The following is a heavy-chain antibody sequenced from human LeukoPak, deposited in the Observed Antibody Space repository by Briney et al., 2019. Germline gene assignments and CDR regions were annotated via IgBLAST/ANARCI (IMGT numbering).Heavy chain of an antibody. D-gene: IGHD6-19*01. CDR2: ISESGDST. CDR1: GFTFSRYA. V-gene: IGHV3-23*01. Sequence: GGSLRLSCAASGFTFSRYATTWVRQAPGKGLEWVSSISESGDSTYYADSVKGRFTISRDNSKNTLYLQMNSLRAEDTAVYYCARVDSGWYGTNDYWGQGTLVTVSS. CDR3: ARVDSGWYGTNDY. J-gene: IGHJ4*02.